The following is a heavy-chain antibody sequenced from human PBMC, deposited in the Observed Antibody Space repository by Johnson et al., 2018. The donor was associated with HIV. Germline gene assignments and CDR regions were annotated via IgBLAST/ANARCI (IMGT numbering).Heavy chain of an antibody. CDR2: ISYDGSNK. D-gene: IGHD1-26*01. V-gene: IGHV3-30-3*01. CDR1: GFTYSSYA. Sequence: QVQLVESGGVVVQPGGSLRLSCAASGFTYSSYAMSWVRQAPGKGLEWVAVISYDGSNKYYADSVKGRFTISRDNSKNSLYLQMNSLRAEDTAVYYCARDSPWELTAFDIWGQGTMVTVSS. J-gene: IGHJ3*02. CDR3: ARDSPWELTAFDI.